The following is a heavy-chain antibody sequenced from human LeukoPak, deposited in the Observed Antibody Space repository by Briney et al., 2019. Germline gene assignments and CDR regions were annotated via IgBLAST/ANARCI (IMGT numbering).Heavy chain of an antibody. Sequence: GGSLRLSCAASGLTFSSYAMSWVRQAPGKGLEWVSAISGNGGSTYYADSVKGRFTISRDNSKNTLYLQMNSLRAEDTAVYYCAKGVGSSGSFYYFDYWGQGTLVTVSS. V-gene: IGHV3-23*01. J-gene: IGHJ4*02. CDR2: ISGNGGST. CDR1: GLTFSSYA. CDR3: AKGVGSSGSFYYFDY. D-gene: IGHD3-22*01.